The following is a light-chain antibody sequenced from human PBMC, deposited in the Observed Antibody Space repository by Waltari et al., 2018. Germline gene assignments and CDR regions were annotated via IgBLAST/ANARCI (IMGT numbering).Light chain of an antibody. CDR3: QHYVSLPAT. V-gene: IGKV3-20*01. CDR2: DAS. CDR1: ESVRRS. Sequence: EIVLTQSPGTLSLSPGERATLSCRASESVRRSLAWYQQKPGQAPRLLIYDASSRATGIPDRFSGRGAGTDFILSSSRLAPEDVAVYYCQHYVSLPATFGQGTKVEIK. J-gene: IGKJ1*01.